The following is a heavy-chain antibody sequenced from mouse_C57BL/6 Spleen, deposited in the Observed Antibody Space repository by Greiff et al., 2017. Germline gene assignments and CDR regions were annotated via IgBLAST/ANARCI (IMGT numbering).Heavy chain of an antibody. V-gene: IGHV1-72*01. CDR2: IDPNSGGT. Sequence: QVQLQQPGAELVKPGASVKLSCKASGYTFTSYWMPWVKQRPGRGLEWIGRIDPNSGGTKYNEKFKSKATLTVDKPSSNAYMQLGDLTSEDSARDCCARGSGFDDWGQGTTLTVSS. J-gene: IGHJ2*01. CDR3: ARGSGFDD. D-gene: IGHD1-1*01. CDR1: GYTFTSYW.